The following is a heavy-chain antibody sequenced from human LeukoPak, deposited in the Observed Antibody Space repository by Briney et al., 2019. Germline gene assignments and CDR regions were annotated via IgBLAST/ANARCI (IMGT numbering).Heavy chain of an antibody. D-gene: IGHD2-2*01. CDR2: INHSGST. Sequence: SETLSLTCAVYGGSFSGYYWSWIRQPPGKGLEWIGEINHSGSTNYNPSLKSRVTISVDTSKNQFSLKLSCVTAADTAVYYCARRVVVVPAAMRLGIDYWGQGTLVTVSS. CDR1: GGSFSGYY. J-gene: IGHJ4*02. CDR3: ARRVVVVPAAMRLGIDY. V-gene: IGHV4-34*01.